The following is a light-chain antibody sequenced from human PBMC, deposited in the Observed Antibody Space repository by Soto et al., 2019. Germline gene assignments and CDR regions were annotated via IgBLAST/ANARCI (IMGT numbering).Light chain of an antibody. CDR1: QSISTY. J-gene: IGKJ1*01. CDR3: QQSDSTPRT. Sequence: DIQMTQSPCSLSASVGDRVTITCRASQSISTYLNWYQQKPGKAPKILIYAVSSLQSGVPSRFSGRGAGTEFTLTISRLQPEDFATYYCQQSDSTPRTLGQGTKVEIK. V-gene: IGKV1-39*01. CDR2: AVS.